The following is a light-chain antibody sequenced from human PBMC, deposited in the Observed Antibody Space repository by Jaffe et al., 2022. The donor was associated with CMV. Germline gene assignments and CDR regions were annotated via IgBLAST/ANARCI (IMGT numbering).Light chain of an antibody. J-gene: IGKJ4*01. CDR2: DAS. Sequence: EIVLTQSPATLSLSPGERATLSCRASQSVSSYLAWYQQKPGQAPRLLIYDASNRATGIPARFSGSGSGTDFTLTISSLEPEDFAVYYCQQRSNWPPGGGGVLTFGGGTKVEIK. CDR3: QQRSNWPPGGGGVLT. V-gene: IGKV3-11*01. CDR1: QSVSSY.